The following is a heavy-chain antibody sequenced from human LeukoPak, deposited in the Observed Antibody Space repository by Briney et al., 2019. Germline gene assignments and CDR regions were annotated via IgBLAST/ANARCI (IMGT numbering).Heavy chain of an antibody. D-gene: IGHD6-13*01. V-gene: IGHV3-30*18. CDR1: GFTFSSYG. J-gene: IGHJ1*01. Sequence: GGSLRLSCAASGFTFSSYGMHWVRQAPGKGLEWVAVISYDGSNKYHADSVKGRFTISRDNSKNTLYLQMNSLRAEDTAVYYCAKDRGSSWLFQHWGQGTLVTVSS. CDR3: AKDRGSSWLFQH. CDR2: ISYDGSNK.